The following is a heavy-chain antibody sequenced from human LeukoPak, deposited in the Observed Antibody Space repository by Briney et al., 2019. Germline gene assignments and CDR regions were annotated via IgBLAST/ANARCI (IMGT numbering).Heavy chain of an antibody. V-gene: IGHV4-31*11. J-gene: IGHJ4*02. D-gene: IGHD3-10*01. Sequence: PSETLSLTCAVSGGSISSGGYYWSWIRQHPGKGLEWIGYIYYSGSTYYNPSLKSRVTISVDTSKNQFSLKLSSVTAADTAVYYCASGRYYYGSGSILDWGQGTLVTVSS. CDR1: GGSISSGGYY. CDR3: ASGRYYYGSGSILD. CDR2: IYYSGST.